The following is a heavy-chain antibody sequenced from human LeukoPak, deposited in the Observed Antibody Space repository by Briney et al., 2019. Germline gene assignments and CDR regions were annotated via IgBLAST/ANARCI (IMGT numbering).Heavy chain of an antibody. CDR2: IYYSGST. CDR1: GGSISSSSYY. J-gene: IGHJ6*04. Sequence: SETLSLTCTVSGGSISSSSYYWGWIRQPPGKGLEWIGSIYYSGSTYYNPSLKSRVTISVDTSKNQFSLKLSSVTAADTAAYYCAREGLSVGEFGVWGKGTTVTISS. D-gene: IGHD3-10*01. V-gene: IGHV4-39*07. CDR3: AREGLSVGEFGV.